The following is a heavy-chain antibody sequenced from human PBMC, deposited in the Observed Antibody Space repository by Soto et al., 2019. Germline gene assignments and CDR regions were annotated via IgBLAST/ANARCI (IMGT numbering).Heavy chain of an antibody. CDR3: ARGSRPLTDLGRFDP. J-gene: IGHJ5*02. D-gene: IGHD3-3*01. V-gene: IGHV4-34*01. Sequence: SETLSLTCAVYGGSFSGYYWSWIRQPPGKGLEWIGEINHSGSTNYNPSLKSRVTISVDTSKNQFSLKLSSVTAADTAVYYCARGSRPLTDLGRFDPWGQGTLVTVSS. CDR1: GGSFSGYY. CDR2: INHSGST.